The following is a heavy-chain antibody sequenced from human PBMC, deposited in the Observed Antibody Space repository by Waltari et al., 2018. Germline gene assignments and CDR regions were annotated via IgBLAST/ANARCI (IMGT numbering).Heavy chain of an antibody. V-gene: IGHV3-9*01. J-gene: IGHJ4*02. Sequence: EVQLVESGGGLVQPGRSLRLSCSASGFTFDDYAMHWVRQAPGKGLEWVSGISWSSGSIGYADSVKGRFTISRDNAKNSLYLQMNSLRAEDTALYYCAKDGDYSNYVFDYWGQGTLVTVSS. D-gene: IGHD4-4*01. CDR3: AKDGDYSNYVFDY. CDR2: ISWSSGSI. CDR1: GFTFDDYA.